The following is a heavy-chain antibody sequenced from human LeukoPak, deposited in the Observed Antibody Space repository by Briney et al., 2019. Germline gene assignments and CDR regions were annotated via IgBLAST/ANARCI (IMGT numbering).Heavy chain of an antibody. V-gene: IGHV1-18*01. CDR2: ISAYNGNT. Sequence: ASVKVSCKASGYTFTSYGISWVRQAPGQGLEWMGWISAYNGNTNYAQKLQGRVTMTTDTSTSTAYMELSSLRSEDTAAYYCARGRRAAAMFFYYYYYYMDVWGKGTTVTVSS. J-gene: IGHJ6*03. CDR1: GYTFTSYG. CDR3: ARGRRAAAMFFYYYYYYMDV. D-gene: IGHD2-2*01.